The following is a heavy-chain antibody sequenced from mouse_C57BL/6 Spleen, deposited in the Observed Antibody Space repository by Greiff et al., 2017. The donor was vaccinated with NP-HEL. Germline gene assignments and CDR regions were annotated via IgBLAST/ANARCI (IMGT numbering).Heavy chain of an antibody. Sequence: QVQLQQPGAELVRPGSSVKLSCKASGYTFTSYWMDWVKQRPGQGLEWIGNIYPSDSETHYNQKFKDKATLTVDKSSSTAYMQLSSLTSEDSAVYYCARYDGYSLYAMDYWGQGTSVTVSS. V-gene: IGHV1-61*01. CDR3: ARYDGYSLYAMDY. CDR1: GYTFTSYW. J-gene: IGHJ4*01. D-gene: IGHD2-3*01. CDR2: IYPSDSET.